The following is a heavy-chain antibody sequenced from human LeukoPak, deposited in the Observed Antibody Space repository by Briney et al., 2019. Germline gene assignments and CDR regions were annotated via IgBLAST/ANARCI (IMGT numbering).Heavy chain of an antibody. J-gene: IGHJ4*02. V-gene: IGHV1-69*05. Sequence: VASVKVSCKASGGTFRTYSVTWVRQAPGQGLEWMGGIIPIFGTPNCAQNFQGRVTITTDESTSTVYMELSSLRSEDTAVYYCARGCDSTSCPIDFWGRGTLVTVSS. D-gene: IGHD2-2*01. CDR1: GGTFRTYS. CDR2: IIPIFGTP. CDR3: ARGCDSTSCPIDF.